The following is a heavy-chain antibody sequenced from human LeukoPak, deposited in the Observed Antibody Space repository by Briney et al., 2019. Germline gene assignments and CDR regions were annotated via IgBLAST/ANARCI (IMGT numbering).Heavy chain of an antibody. CDR3: ARDGGSGYYYGMDV. V-gene: IGHV3-53*01. Sequence: PGGSLRLSCAASGFTVSSNYMRWVRQGPGKGLERVSVIYSGGSTYYADSVKGRFTISRDNSKNTLYLQMNSLRAEDTAVYYCARDGGSGYYYGMDVWGQGTTVTVSS. CDR1: GFTVSSNY. D-gene: IGHD3-16*01. J-gene: IGHJ6*02. CDR2: IYSGGST.